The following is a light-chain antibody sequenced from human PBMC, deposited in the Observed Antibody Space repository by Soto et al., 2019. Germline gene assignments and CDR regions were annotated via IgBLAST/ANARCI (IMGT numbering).Light chain of an antibody. CDR3: QAYGISLT. Sequence: VLTQSPSTLSLSPGERATLSCGTSPSVTNSYLAWYQQRPGRAPRLLIYDGSNRATGGPDRFSGSGSGTAITRTISRLEAEDVVVYFCQAYGISLTFGGGTKVEI. CDR1: PSVTNSY. J-gene: IGKJ4*01. V-gene: IGKV3D-20*01. CDR2: DGS.